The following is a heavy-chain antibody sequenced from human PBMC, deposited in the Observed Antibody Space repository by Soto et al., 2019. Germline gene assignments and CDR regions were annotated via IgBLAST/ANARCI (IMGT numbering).Heavy chain of an antibody. CDR3: SRGRMVSTSFYGMDV. Sequence: EVQLVESGGGLVQPGGSLRLSCATSGFTLSDHYMDWVRQAPGKGLEWVARSRNKANSHTTDYAASVKGRFTISRDDSKDSVYLQMSSLKTDDTAVYYCSRGRMVSTSFYGMDVWGQGTTVTVSS. CDR2: SRNKANSHTT. CDR1: GFTLSDHY. J-gene: IGHJ6*02. V-gene: IGHV3-72*01. D-gene: IGHD2-8*01.